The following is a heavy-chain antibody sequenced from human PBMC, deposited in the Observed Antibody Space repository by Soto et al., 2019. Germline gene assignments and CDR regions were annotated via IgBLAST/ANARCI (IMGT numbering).Heavy chain of an antibody. CDR3: AKSRAVTGPLDY. CDR1: GFTFDDYA. D-gene: IGHD6-19*01. Sequence: GGSLRLSCAASGFTFDDYAMHWVRQAPGKGLEWVSGISWNSGSIGYADSVKGRFTISRDNAKNSLYLQMNSLRAEDTALYYCAKSRAVTGPLDYWGQGTLVTVS. CDR2: ISWNSGSI. V-gene: IGHV3-9*01. J-gene: IGHJ4*02.